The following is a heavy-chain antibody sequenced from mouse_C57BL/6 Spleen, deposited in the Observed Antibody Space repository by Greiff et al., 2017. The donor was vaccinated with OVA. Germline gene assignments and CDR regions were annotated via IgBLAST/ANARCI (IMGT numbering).Heavy chain of an antibody. J-gene: IGHJ1*03. CDR2: ISYDGSN. CDR1: GYSITSGYY. CDR3: ARGNFDV. V-gene: IGHV3-6*01. Sequence: VQLKESGPGLVKPSQSLSLTCSVTGYSITSGYYWNWIRQFPGNKLEWMGYISYDGSNNYNPSLKNRIAITRDTSKNQLFLKLNSVTTEDTATYYCARGNFDVWGTGTTVTVSS.